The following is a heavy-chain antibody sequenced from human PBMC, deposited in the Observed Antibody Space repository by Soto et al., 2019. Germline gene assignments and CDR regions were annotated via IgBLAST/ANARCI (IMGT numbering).Heavy chain of an antibody. CDR1: GGSISSGGYY. Sequence: QVQLQESGPGLVKPSQTLSLTCTVSGGSISSGGYYWSWIRQHPGKGLEWIGYIYYSGSTYYNPSLNTRVPLPAHTSKNQCSLNLSAVNAPDTAVYDCARSVFPWGQGTLVTVSS. J-gene: IGHJ5*02. V-gene: IGHV4-31*03. CDR3: ARSVFP. CDR2: IYYSGST.